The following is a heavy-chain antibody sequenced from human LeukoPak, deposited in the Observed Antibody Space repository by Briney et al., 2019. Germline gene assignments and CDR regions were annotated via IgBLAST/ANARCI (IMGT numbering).Heavy chain of an antibody. Sequence: GASVKVSCKASGGTFSSYAISWVRQAPGQGLEWMGGIIPIFGTANYAQKFQGRVTITADKSTSTAYMELSSLRSEDTAVYYCARPSSGWNGDKYYYYYMDVWGKGTTVTVSS. CDR1: GGTFSSYA. J-gene: IGHJ6*03. D-gene: IGHD6-19*01. CDR2: IIPIFGTA. CDR3: ARPSSGWNGDKYYYYYMDV. V-gene: IGHV1-69*06.